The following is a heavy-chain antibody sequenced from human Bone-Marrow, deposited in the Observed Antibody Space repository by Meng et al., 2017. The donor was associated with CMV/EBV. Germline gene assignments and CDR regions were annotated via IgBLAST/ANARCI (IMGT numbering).Heavy chain of an antibody. D-gene: IGHD5-12*01. V-gene: IGHV4-34*01. CDR2: INHSGST. J-gene: IGHJ4*03. CDR1: GGSFSGYY. CDR3: ARGRYSGYDDY. Sequence: SETLSLTCAVYGGSFSGYYWSWIRQPPGKGLEWIGEINHSGSTNHNPSLKTRVTISVDTSKNQFTLKLISVTAADTAGYYCARGRYSGYDDYWGQGTLVTVSS.